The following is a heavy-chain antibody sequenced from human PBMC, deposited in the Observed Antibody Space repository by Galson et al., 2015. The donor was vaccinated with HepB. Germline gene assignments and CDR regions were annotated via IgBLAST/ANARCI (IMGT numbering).Heavy chain of an antibody. CDR2: INTNTGNP. D-gene: IGHD2-21*01. CDR3: ARVIPYNYYYGMDV. J-gene: IGHJ6*02. Sequence: SVKVSCKASGYTFTSYAMNWVRQAPGQGLEWMGWINTNTGNPTYAQGFTGRFVFSLDTSVSTAYLQISSLKAEDTAVYYCARVIPYNYYYGMDVWGQGTTVTVSS. CDR1: GYTFTSYA. V-gene: IGHV7-4-1*02.